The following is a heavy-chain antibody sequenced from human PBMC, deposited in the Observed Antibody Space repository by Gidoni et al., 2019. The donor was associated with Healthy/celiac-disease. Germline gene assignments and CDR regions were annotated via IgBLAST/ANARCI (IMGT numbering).Heavy chain of an antibody. CDR2: IYSGGST. V-gene: IGHV3-66*02. CDR3: ARLTPEEWFRTFDY. D-gene: IGHD3-3*01. CDR1: GFTVSSNY. J-gene: IGHJ4*02. Sequence: EVQLVESGGGLVQPGGSLRLSCAASGFTVSSNYMSWVRQAPGRGLEWVSVIYSGGSTYYADSVKGRFTISRDNSKNTLYLQMNSLRAEDTAVYYCARLTPEEWFRTFDYWGQGTLVTVSS.